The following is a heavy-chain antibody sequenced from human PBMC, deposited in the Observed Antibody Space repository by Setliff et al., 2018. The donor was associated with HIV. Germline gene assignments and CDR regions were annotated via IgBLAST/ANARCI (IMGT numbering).Heavy chain of an antibody. CDR1: GYTFTSYS. V-gene: IGHV1-3*04. J-gene: IGHJ4*02. Sequence: ASVKVSCKASGYTFTSYSMHWVRQAPGQRLEWMGWLRTGTGDTSYSVKFQGRLTITRDTSANTAYMELSNLRSEGTAAYYCVRRATAAEVFDYWGQGTLVTVSS. CDR2: LRTGTGDT. CDR3: VRRATAAEVFDY. D-gene: IGHD6-13*01.